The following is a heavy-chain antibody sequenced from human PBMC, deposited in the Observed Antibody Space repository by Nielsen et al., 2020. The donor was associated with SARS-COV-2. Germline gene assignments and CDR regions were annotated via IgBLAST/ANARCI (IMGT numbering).Heavy chain of an antibody. J-gene: IGHJ4*02. CDR2: ISGGGGST. D-gene: IGHD5-18*01. CDR3: AREFALRDTAYFDS. CDR1: GFTFSSYA. V-gene: IGHV3-23*01. Sequence: GESLKISCAASGFTFSSYAMSWVRQAPGKGLEWVSAISGGGGSTYYAVSVKGRFTISRDNSRNTVYLQMNSLRPEDTAVYYCAREFALRDTAYFDSWGQGTLVTVSS.